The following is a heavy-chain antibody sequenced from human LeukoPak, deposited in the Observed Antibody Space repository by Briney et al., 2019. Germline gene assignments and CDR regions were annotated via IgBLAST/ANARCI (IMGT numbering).Heavy chain of an antibody. Sequence: GGSLRLSCAASGFTFSSYAMSWVRQAPGKGLEWVSVISFSGGSTDYADSVKGRFTISRDNSKNTLYLQMNSLRPDDTAVYYCAKDRAGGSVWYAFDPWGQGTLVTVSS. CDR1: GFTFSSYA. J-gene: IGHJ5*02. D-gene: IGHD6-13*01. CDR2: ISFSGGST. V-gene: IGHV3-23*01. CDR3: AKDRAGGSVWYAFDP.